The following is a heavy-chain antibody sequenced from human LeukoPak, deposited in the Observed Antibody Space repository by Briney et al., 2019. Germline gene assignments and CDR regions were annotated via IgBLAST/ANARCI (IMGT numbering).Heavy chain of an antibody. Sequence: SETLSLTCTVSGGSISSSSYYWGWIRQPPGKGLEWIGSIYYSGSTYYNPSLKSRVTISVDTSKNQFSLKLSSVTAADTAVYYCARDYYDSSGYSLFALWGQGTLVTVSS. CDR1: GGSISSSSYY. CDR2: IYYSGST. CDR3: ARDYYDSSGYSLFAL. J-gene: IGHJ5*02. V-gene: IGHV4-39*02. D-gene: IGHD3-22*01.